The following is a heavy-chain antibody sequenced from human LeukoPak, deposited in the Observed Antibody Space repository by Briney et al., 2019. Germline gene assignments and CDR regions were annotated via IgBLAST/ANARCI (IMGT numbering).Heavy chain of an antibody. Sequence: ASVKVSCKVSGYTLTELSMHWVRQAPGKGLEWMGGFDPEDGETIYAQKFQGRVTMTEDTSTDTAYMELSSLRSEDTAVYYCATDLRRSNYEWLVLRWGQGTLVTVSS. D-gene: IGHD6-19*01. V-gene: IGHV1-24*01. CDR2: FDPEDGET. J-gene: IGHJ4*02. CDR1: GYTLTELS. CDR3: ATDLRRSNYEWLVLR.